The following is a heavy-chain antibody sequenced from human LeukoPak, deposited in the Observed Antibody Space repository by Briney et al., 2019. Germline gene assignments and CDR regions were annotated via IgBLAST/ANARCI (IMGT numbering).Heavy chain of an antibody. V-gene: IGHV1-18*01. CDR1: GYTFTSYG. J-gene: IGHJ4*02. CDR3: ARDSPRVAAADTGADY. CDR2: ISAYNGNT. D-gene: IGHD6-13*01. Sequence: ASVKVSCKASGYTFTSYGISWVRQAPGQGLEWMGWISAYNGNTNYAQKLQGRVTMTTDTSTSTAYMELRSLRSDDTAVYYCARDSPRVAAADTGADYWGQGTLVTVSS.